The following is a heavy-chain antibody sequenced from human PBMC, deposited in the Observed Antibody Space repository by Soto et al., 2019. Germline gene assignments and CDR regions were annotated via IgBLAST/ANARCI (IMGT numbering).Heavy chain of an antibody. D-gene: IGHD6-19*01. Sequence: SVKVSCKASGFTFSSSAVQWVRQARGQRLEWVGWIVLGNGNTNYAQKFQERVTITRDMSTSTAYMEVRSLTSDDTAVYYCATRIGNIGWYWLDTWGQGTLVTVSS. CDR2: IVLGNGNT. CDR1: GFTFSSSA. CDR3: ATRIGNIGWYWLDT. J-gene: IGHJ5*02. V-gene: IGHV1-58*01.